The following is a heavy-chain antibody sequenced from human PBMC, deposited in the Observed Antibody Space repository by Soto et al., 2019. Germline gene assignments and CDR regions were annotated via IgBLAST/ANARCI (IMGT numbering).Heavy chain of an antibody. CDR1: GFTFSSYT. CDR2: INSGGRT. D-gene: IGHD4-17*01. CDR3: AKDLRPDGVWDFDY. V-gene: IGHV3-23*01. J-gene: IGHJ4*02. Sequence: EVQLLVSGGDLVQPGGSLRLSCAASGFTFSSYTMTWVRQAPGKGLEWVSGINSGGRTYYADSVKGRFTISRDDSKNTLYLQIISLRAEDTAVYYCAKDLRPDGVWDFDYWGQGTLVTVSS.